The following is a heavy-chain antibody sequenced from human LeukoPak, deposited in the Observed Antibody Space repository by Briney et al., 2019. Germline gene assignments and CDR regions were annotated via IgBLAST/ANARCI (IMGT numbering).Heavy chain of an antibody. CDR1: GYTLTELS. CDR2: FDPEDGET. CDR3: ATDLPGYDSSGYSGVWFDP. J-gene: IGHJ5*02. V-gene: IGHV1-24*01. Sequence: ASVKVSCKVSGYTLTELSMHWVRQAPGKGLEWMGGFDPEDGETIYAQKFQGRVTMTEDTSTDTAYMELSSLRSEDTAVYYCATDLPGYDSSGYSGVWFDPWGQGTLVTVSS. D-gene: IGHD3-22*01.